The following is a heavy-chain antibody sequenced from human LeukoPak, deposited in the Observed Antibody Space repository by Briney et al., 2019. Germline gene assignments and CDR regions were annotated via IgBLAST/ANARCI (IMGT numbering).Heavy chain of an antibody. J-gene: IGHJ6*03. CDR1: GFTFSSYG. D-gene: IGHD6-13*01. CDR2: IWYDGSNK. V-gene: IGHV3-33*01. CDR3: AREVRAAAGPYYYYYYYMDV. Sequence: SLRLSCAASGFTFSSYGMHWVRQAPGKGLEWVAVIWYDGSNKYYADSVKGRFTISRDNSKNTLYLQMNSLRAEDTAVYYCAREVRAAAGPYYYYYYYMDVWGKGTTVTVSS.